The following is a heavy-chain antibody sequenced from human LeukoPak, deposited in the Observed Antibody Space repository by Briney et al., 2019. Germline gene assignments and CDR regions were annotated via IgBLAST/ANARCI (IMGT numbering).Heavy chain of an antibody. CDR3: AKSEGEWLRFRKGIYFDY. Sequence: PGGSLRLSCAASGFTFSSYAMSWVRQAPGKGLEWVSAISGSGGSTYYADSVKGRFTISRDNSKNTLYLQMNSLRAEDTAVYYCAKSEGEWLRFRKGIYFDYWGQGTLVTVSS. V-gene: IGHV3-23*01. J-gene: IGHJ4*02. CDR1: GFTFSSYA. D-gene: IGHD5-12*01. CDR2: ISGSGGST.